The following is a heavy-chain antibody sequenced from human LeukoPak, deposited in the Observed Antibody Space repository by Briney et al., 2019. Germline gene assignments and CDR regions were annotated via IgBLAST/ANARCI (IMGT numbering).Heavy chain of an antibody. Sequence: ASVKVSCTASGYTFSSYDINWVRQATGQGLEWMGWMNPNSGDTAYAQKFQGRVTMTRDTSISTAYMELSSLRSEDTAVYYCARGGDYYDTSTFSAAINYWGQGTLVTVSS. D-gene: IGHD3-22*01. CDR3: ARGGDYYDTSTFSAAINY. J-gene: IGHJ4*02. CDR1: GYTFSSYD. V-gene: IGHV1-8*01. CDR2: MNPNSGDT.